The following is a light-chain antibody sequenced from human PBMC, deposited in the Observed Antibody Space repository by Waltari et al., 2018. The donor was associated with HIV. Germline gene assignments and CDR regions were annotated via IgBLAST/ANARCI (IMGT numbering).Light chain of an antibody. CDR1: SLRSYY. CDR3: YSRDSTTNHRV. Sequence: SSELTQDPVVSVALGQTVTITCQGDSLRSYYAPWYQQKPGQAPLLVFFGKNSRPSGIPDRFSGSNSRNKASLTITGAQAEDEADYYCYSRDSTTNHRVFGGGTKLTVL. J-gene: IGLJ2*01. CDR2: GKN. V-gene: IGLV3-19*01.